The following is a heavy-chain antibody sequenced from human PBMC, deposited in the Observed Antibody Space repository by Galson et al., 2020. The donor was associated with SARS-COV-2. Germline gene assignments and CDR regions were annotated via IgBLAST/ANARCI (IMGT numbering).Heavy chain of an antibody. CDR2: ISDSGKTT. J-gene: IGHJ4*02. D-gene: IGHD1-1*01. CDR3: AKGQFPDTNFFDY. CDR1: GITFTTYV. Sequence: GGSLRLSCAASGITFTTYVMSWVRQAPGKGLEWVSTISDSGKTTYYADSVKGRFTISRDLSKSTLYLQMNSLRADDTAVYYCAKGQFPDTNFFDYWGLGTLVTVSS. V-gene: IGHV3-23*01.